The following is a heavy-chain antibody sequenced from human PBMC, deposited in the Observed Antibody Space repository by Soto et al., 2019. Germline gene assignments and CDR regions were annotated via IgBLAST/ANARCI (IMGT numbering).Heavy chain of an antibody. J-gene: IGHJ4*02. CDR3: ARGLYDSSGYYYFVY. CDR2: IYSGGST. CDR1: GFTVSSNY. D-gene: IGHD3-22*01. Sequence: GGSLRLSCAASGFTVSSNYMSWVRQAPGKGLEWVSIIYSGGSTYYADSVKGRFTISRDNSKNTVYLQMNILRAEDTAVYYCARGLYDSSGYYYFVYWGQGTLVTVSS. V-gene: IGHV3-66*01.